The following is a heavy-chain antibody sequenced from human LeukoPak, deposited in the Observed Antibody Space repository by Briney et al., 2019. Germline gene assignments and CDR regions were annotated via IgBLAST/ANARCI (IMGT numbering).Heavy chain of an antibody. D-gene: IGHD3-16*02. J-gene: IGHJ4*02. CDR2: ISGSGGST. Sequence: GGSLRLSGAASGFTFSSYAMSWVRQAPGKGLEWVSAISGSGGSTYYADSVKGRFTISRDNSKNTLYLQMNSLRAEDTAVYYCAKYDYVWGSYRRAPAYFDYWGQGTLVTVSS. CDR3: AKYDYVWGSYRRAPAYFDY. CDR1: GFTFSSYA. V-gene: IGHV3-23*01.